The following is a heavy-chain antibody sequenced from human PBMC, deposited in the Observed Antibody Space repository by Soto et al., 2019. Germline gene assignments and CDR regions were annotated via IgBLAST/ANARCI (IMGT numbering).Heavy chain of an antibody. D-gene: IGHD3-22*01. CDR2: IFYSGST. Sequence: QVQLQESGPGLVKPSQTLSLTCSVSGGSINSGGYYWTWIRQHPGKGLEWIGNIFYSGSTSYNPSLKSRLTISIDTSNTHFSLKLSSVTAADTAVYYCARNSISKKIDYWGQGTLVTVSS. V-gene: IGHV4-31*03. CDR3: ARNSISKKIDY. J-gene: IGHJ4*02. CDR1: GGSINSGGYY.